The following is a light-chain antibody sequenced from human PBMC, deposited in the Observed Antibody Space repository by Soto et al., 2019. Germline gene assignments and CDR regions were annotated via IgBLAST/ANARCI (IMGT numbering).Light chain of an antibody. CDR3: QQYGSSTLT. J-gene: IGKJ4*01. Sequence: VVLTQSPATLSLSPGETATLSCRASRHVYINALAWYQQKPGRTPTLLIYGASTRATDIPDRFSATGSGTDFSLTISSVEPEDSAVYYCQQYGSSTLTFGGGTKVEIK. V-gene: IGKV3-20*01. CDR1: RHVYINA. CDR2: GAS.